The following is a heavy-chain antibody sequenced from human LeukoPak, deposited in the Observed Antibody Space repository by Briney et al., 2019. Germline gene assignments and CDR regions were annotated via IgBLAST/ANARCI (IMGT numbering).Heavy chain of an antibody. J-gene: IGHJ4*02. Sequence: ASVKVSCKASGYSFVFFGVSWVRQAPGQGLEWMGWINSHNGDTKYAERLQGRVIMSTDTSTSTSYMELRSLRSDDTAVYYCGRAVSGSLYGDFDFWGQGTLVTVSS. CDR2: INSHNGDT. CDR3: GRAVSGSLYGDFDF. V-gene: IGHV1-18*01. D-gene: IGHD1-26*01. CDR1: GYSFVFFG.